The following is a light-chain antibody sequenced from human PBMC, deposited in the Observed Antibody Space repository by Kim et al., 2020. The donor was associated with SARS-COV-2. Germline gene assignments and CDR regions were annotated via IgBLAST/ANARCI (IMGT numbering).Light chain of an antibody. V-gene: IGLV3-19*01. CDR1: SLRTFY. J-gene: IGLJ3*02. CDR2: GEN. CDR3: NSRDSSGDHQGV. Sequence: LGQTDRITCRGDSLRTFYASWYQQKPRQAPVLVLYGENDRPSGIPDRFSGSISGDTASLTITGILAEDEADYYCNSRDSSGDHQGVFGGGTQLTVL.